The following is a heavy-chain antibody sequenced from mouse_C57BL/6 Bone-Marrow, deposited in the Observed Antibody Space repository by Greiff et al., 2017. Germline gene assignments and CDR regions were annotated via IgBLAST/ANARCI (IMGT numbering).Heavy chain of an antibody. CDR3: TFIYDCYLSWFAY. Sequence: VQLQQSGAELVRPGASVKLSCTASGFNIKDDYMHWVKQRPEQGLEWIGWIDPENGDTEYASKFQGKATITADTSSNTAYLQLSSLTSEDTAVYYCTFIYDCYLSWFAYWGQGTLGTVSA. V-gene: IGHV14-4*01. J-gene: IGHJ3*01. CDR1: GFNIKDDY. D-gene: IGHD2-3*01. CDR2: IDPENGDT.